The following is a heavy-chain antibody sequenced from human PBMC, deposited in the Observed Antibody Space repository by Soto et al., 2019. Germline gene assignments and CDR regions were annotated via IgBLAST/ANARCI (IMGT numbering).Heavy chain of an antibody. D-gene: IGHD4-17*01. CDR2: INPSGDIK. CDR1: GFSFSDYF. Sequence: QAPLVQSGAEVKKPGAAVKISCKASGFSFSDYFMHCVRQAPGQGHEWLRIINPSGDIKNYTQNFEGRVTMTRDTSTSTVSMDLSSLRYEDTGVYYRARDNSKDYGTPAASSWFNPWGQGTPVTVSS. V-gene: IGHV1-46*01. CDR3: ARDNSKDYGTPAASSWFNP. J-gene: IGHJ5*02.